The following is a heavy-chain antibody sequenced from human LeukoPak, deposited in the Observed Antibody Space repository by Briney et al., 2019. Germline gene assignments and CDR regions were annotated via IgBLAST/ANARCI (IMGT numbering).Heavy chain of an antibody. D-gene: IGHD3-3*01. CDR1: GYTFTGYY. J-gene: IGHJ4*02. CDR2: INPNSGGT. V-gene: IGHV1-2*02. Sequence: ASVKVSCKASGYTFTGYYMHWVRQARGQGLECMGWINPNSGGTNYAQKFQGRVTMTRDTSISTAYMELSSLRSEDTAVYYCAAVPNYDFWSGYYRFDYWGQGTLVTVSS. CDR3: AAVPNYDFWSGYYRFDY.